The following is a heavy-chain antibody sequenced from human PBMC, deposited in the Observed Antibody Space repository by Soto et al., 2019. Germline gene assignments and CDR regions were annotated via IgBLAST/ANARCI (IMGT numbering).Heavy chain of an antibody. V-gene: IGHV2-5*02. CDR1: GFSLSTSGVG. Sequence: QITLKESGPTLVKPTQTLTLTCTFSGFSLSTSGVGVGWIRQPPGKALEWLALIYWDDDKRYSPSLKSRLTIPKDTSKNQVVLTMTHMDPVDTATYYCAHRRLGVFGRNYDSSGGYYYFDYWGQGTLVTVSS. CDR2: IYWDDDK. J-gene: IGHJ4*02. D-gene: IGHD3-22*01. CDR3: AHRRLGVFGRNYDSSGGYYYFDY.